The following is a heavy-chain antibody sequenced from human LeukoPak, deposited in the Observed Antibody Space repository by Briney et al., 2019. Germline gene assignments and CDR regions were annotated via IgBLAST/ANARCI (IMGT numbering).Heavy chain of an antibody. J-gene: IGHJ4*02. V-gene: IGHV1-69*05. D-gene: IGHD5-12*01. CDR3: AMRCSGYDNPHQTDFDY. Sequence: GASVKVSCKASGGTFSSYAISWVRQAPGQGLEWMGWIIPIFGTANYAQKFQGRVTITTDESTSTAYMELSSLRSEDTAVYYCAMRCSGYDNPHQTDFDYWGQGTLVTVSS. CDR1: GGTFSSYA. CDR2: IIPIFGTA.